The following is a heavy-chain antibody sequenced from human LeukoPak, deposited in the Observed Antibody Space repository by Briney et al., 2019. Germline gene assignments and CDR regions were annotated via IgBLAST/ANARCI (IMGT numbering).Heavy chain of an antibody. CDR1: GFTFSSYE. CDR2: ISSSGSTI. V-gene: IGHV3-48*03. J-gene: IGHJ4*02. Sequence: PGGSLRLSCAASGFTFSSYEMNWVRQAPGKGLEWVSYISSSGSTIYYADSVKGRFTISRDNAKNSLYLQMNSLRAEGTAVYYCASQKGRIAVAVDYWGQGTLVTVSS. CDR3: ASQKGRIAVAVDY. D-gene: IGHD6-19*01.